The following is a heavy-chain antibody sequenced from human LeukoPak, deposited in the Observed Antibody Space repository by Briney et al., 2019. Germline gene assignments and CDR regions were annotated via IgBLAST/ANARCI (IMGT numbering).Heavy chain of an antibody. CDR1: GGSFSGYY. Sequence: SETLSLTCAVYGGSFSGYYWSWIRQPPGKGLEWIGEINLSGSTNYNPSLKSRVTISVDTSKNQFSLKLSSVTAADTAVYYCARATRENDAFDIWGQGTMVTVSS. CDR2: INLSGST. D-gene: IGHD2-2*01. J-gene: IGHJ3*02. CDR3: ARATRENDAFDI. V-gene: IGHV4-34*01.